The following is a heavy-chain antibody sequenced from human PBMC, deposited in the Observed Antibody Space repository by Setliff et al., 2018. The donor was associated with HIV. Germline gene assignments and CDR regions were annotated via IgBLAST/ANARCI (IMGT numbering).Heavy chain of an antibody. Sequence: SETLSLTCAVYGESFSGYSWTWIRQPPGKGLEWLGEINHSGSAKYNPALRSRVTTSVDTSKKQFSLKLTSVTAADTAVYYCARGTKGIQLWYTLFFDYWGQGTRVTVSS. CDR3: ARGTKGIQLWYTLFFDY. CDR1: GESFSGYS. D-gene: IGHD5-18*01. V-gene: IGHV4-34*01. J-gene: IGHJ4*02. CDR2: INHSGSA.